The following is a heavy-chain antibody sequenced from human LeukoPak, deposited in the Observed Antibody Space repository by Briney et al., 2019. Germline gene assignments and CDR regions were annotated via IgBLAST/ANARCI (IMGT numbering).Heavy chain of an antibody. Sequence: ASVTVSCKASGYTFTTFSITWVRQAPGQGLEWMGWISTYNGNTNYAQKLQDRVIMTTDTSTSTAYMELRSLRSDDTAVYYCARACSITTCYGPFDPWGQGTLVTVSS. CDR2: ISTYNGNT. V-gene: IGHV1-18*01. D-gene: IGHD2-2*01. CDR3: ARACSITTCYGPFDP. CDR1: GYTFTTFS. J-gene: IGHJ5*02.